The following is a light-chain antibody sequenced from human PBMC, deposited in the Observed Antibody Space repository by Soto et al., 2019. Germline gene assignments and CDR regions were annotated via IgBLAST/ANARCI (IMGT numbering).Light chain of an antibody. V-gene: IGLV2-14*01. CDR3: SSYTSSSTVVL. J-gene: IGLJ2*01. Sequence: ALTQPASMSGSPGQSITISCTGTSSDVGGYNYVSWYQQHPGKAPKLMIYEVINRPSGVSNRFSGSKSGNTASLTISGLQAEDEADYYCSSYTSSSTVVLFGGGTKLTVL. CDR2: EVI. CDR1: SSDVGGYNY.